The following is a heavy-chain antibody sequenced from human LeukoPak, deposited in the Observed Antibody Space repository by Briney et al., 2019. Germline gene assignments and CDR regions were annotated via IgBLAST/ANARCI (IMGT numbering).Heavy chain of an antibody. CDR3: AKDGSQLSGMDV. J-gene: IGHJ6*02. CDR1: GFTFSSYG. CDR2: ISYDGSNK. V-gene: IGHV3-30*18. D-gene: IGHD2-2*01. Sequence: GGSLRLSCAASGFTFSSYGMHWVRQAPGKGLEWVAVISYDGSNKYYADSVKGRFTISRDNSKNTLYLQMNSLRAEDTAVYYCAKDGSQLSGMDVWGQGTTVTLSS.